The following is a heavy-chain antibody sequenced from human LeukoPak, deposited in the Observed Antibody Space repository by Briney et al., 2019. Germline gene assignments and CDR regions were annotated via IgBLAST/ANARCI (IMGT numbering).Heavy chain of an antibody. J-gene: IGHJ5*02. CDR2: IYDSGRT. D-gene: IGHD3-3*01. CDR3: ARVEINYYYDFWSGYPVHWFDP. CDR1: GYSISSGYY. Sequence: SETLSLTCTVSGYSISSGYYWGWIRQPPGKGLEWIGMIYDSGRTYYNPSLTRRFTISVPTSNHQFSLKLSSFTAADTAVYYCARVEINYYYDFWSGYPVHWFDPWGQGTLVTVSS. V-gene: IGHV4-38-2*02.